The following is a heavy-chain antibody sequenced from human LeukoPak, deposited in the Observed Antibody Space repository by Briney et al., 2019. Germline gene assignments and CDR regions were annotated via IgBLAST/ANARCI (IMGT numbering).Heavy chain of an antibody. V-gene: IGHV3-23*01. Sequence: PGGSLRLSCAASGFTFSSYGMSWVRQAPGKGLECVSAISGSGGSTYYADSVKGRFTISRDNAKNSLYLQMNSLRAEDTAVYYCARDRKSSSCIDYWGQGTLVTVSS. CDR2: ISGSGGST. J-gene: IGHJ4*02. D-gene: IGHD6-13*01. CDR1: GFTFSSYG. CDR3: ARDRKSSSCIDY.